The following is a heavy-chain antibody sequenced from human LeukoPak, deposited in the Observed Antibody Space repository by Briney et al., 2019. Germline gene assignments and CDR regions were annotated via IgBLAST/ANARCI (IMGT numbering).Heavy chain of an antibody. Sequence: SETLSLTCTVSGGSISSGFHYWSWIRPPAGKGLEWIGHIYTSGSTNSNPSLKSRLTISVDTSKNQFSLKLSSVTAADTAVYYCARTTIAVAGTSDYFDYWSQGTLVTVSS. CDR1: GGSISSGFHY. J-gene: IGHJ4*02. D-gene: IGHD6-19*01. CDR3: ARTTIAVAGTSDYFDY. V-gene: IGHV4-61*09. CDR2: IYTSGST.